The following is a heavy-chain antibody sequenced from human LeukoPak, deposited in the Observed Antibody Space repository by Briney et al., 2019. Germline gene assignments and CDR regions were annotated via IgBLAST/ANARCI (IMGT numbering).Heavy chain of an antibody. CDR3: ARHYYHRGEDYYDMDV. J-gene: IGHJ6*03. CDR2: IYWNDNK. CDR1: GFSLSTRGVG. V-gene: IGHV2-5*01. D-gene: IGHD3-22*01. Sequence: GSGPTLVKPTQTLTLTCTFSGFSLSTRGVGVGWIRQPPGKALEWLAVIYWNDNKRYSPSLKSRLSITKDTSKTQVVLTMTNMDPVDTATYYCARHYYHRGEDYYDMDVRGKGTTVTISS.